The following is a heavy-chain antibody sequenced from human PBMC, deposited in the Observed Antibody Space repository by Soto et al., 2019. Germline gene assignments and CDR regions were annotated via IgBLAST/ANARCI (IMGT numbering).Heavy chain of an antibody. D-gene: IGHD6-6*01. J-gene: IGHJ5*02. V-gene: IGHV4-31*03. CDR3: AREGSSSHTCGWFDP. CDR1: GGSISSGGYY. Sequence: QVQLQQSGPGLVKPSQTLSLTCTVSGGSISSGGYYWSWIRQHPGKGLEWIGYIYYSGSTYYNPSLKSRVTISVDTSKNQFSLKLSSVTAADTAVYYCAREGSSSHTCGWFDPWGQGTLVTVSS. CDR2: IYYSGST.